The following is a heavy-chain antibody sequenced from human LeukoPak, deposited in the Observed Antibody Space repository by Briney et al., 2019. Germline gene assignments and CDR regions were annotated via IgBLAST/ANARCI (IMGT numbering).Heavy chain of an antibody. CDR1: GGSISTYY. Sequence: AETEGLICTVSGGSISTYYWSWIRQPPGKGLEWIGFIYYSGCTNYNPSLKSRVTISVDTSKNQFSLRLSSVTAADTAVYYCARPYRGGWYGSFDIWGQETLV. CDR3: ARPYRGGWYGSFDI. CDR2: IYYSGCT. J-gene: IGHJ3*02. D-gene: IGHD6-19*01. V-gene: IGHV4-59*08.